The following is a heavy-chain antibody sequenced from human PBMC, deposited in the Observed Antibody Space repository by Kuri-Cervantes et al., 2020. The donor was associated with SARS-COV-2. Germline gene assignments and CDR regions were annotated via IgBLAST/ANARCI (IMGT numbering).Heavy chain of an antibody. D-gene: IGHD4-17*01. Sequence: GSLRLSCAVCGGSFSGYYWRWIRQPPGKGLEWIGEINHSGSTNYNPSLKSRVTISVDTSKNQFSLKLSSVTAADTAVYYCARAYGDYPYFDYWGQGTLVTVSS. V-gene: IGHV4-34*01. CDR3: ARAYGDYPYFDY. CDR1: GGSFSGYY. J-gene: IGHJ4*02. CDR2: INHSGST.